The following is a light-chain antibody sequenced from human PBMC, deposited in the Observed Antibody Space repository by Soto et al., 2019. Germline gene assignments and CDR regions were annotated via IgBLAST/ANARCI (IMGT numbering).Light chain of an antibody. CDR2: EVS. CDR3: CSYAGSSTYV. CDR1: SSDVGSYNL. J-gene: IGLJ1*01. Sequence: QSALTPPASVSGSPGQSITISCSGTSSDVGSYNLVSWYQQNPGKAPKVMIYEVSKRPSGVPNRFSGSKSGNTASLTISGLQAEDEADYYCCSYAGSSTYVFGTGTKVTVL. V-gene: IGLV2-23*02.